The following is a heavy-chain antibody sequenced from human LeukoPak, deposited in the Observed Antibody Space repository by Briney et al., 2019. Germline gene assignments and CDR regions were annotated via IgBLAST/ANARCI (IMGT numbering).Heavy chain of an antibody. Sequence: HPGGSLRLSCAASGFTFVDYAMHWVRQAPGKGLERVSGISWNSGSIGYADSVKGRFTISRDNAKNSLYLQMNSLRAEDMALYYCAKDNVAAAVGSYFDYWGQGSLVTVSS. CDR2: ISWNSGSI. D-gene: IGHD6-13*01. J-gene: IGHJ4*02. CDR3: AKDNVAAAVGSYFDY. CDR1: GFTFVDYA. V-gene: IGHV3-9*03.